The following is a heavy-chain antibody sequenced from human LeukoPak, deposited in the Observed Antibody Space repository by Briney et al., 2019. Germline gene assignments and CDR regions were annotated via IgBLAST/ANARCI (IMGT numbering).Heavy chain of an antibody. CDR3: TSHPSYSSSWSTDY. Sequence: GGPLRLSCAASGFTFSGSAMHWVRQASGKGLEWVGRIRSKANSYATAYAASVKGRFTISRDDSKNTAYLQMNSLKTEDTAVYYCTSHPSYSSSWSTDYWGQGTLVTVSS. CDR2: IRSKANSYAT. CDR1: GFTFSGSA. V-gene: IGHV3-73*01. J-gene: IGHJ4*02. D-gene: IGHD6-13*01.